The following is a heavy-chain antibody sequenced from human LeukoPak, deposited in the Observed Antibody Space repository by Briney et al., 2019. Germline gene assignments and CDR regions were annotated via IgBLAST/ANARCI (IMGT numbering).Heavy chain of an antibody. J-gene: IGHJ4*02. CDR3: AKDRSCINDVCHGGFDY. CDR2: INGSGGIT. CDR1: GFIFSSYA. Sequence: PGGSLRLSRAACGFIFSSYAMRWVRPAPGKGLEWVSSINGSGGITYYADSVKGQYTISRDNSKNTVHLQMNSLRAKDTAVYYCAKDRSCINDVCHGGFDYWGQGTLVTVSS. D-gene: IGHD2-8*01. V-gene: IGHV3-23*01.